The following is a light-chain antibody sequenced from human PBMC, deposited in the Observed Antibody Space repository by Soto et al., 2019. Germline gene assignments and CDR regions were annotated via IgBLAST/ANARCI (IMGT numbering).Light chain of an antibody. V-gene: IGLV1-44*01. J-gene: IGLJ3*02. CDR2: SNN. CDR3: ATWDQSLNGVV. CDR1: SSNIGSHT. Sequence: QSVLTQPPSASGTPGQRVTISCSGSSSNIGSHTVNWYQQLQGTAPKLLIFSNNQRPSGVPDRFSGSKSGTSASLAVSGLQSEDDADYYCATWDQSLNGVVFGGGTKLTVL.